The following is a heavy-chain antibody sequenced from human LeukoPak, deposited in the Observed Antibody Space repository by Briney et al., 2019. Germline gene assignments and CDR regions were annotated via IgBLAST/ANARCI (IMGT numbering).Heavy chain of an antibody. CDR2: IYPRDSDT. Sequence: GESLKISCKGSGYSFTDYRIGWVRQMAGKRLEWMGIIYPRDSDTRYSPSFQGQVTISADRSISTAYLQWSSLKVSDTAICYCARRIVTGTSSFYAFDLWGQGTMVTVSS. CDR1: GYSFTDYR. J-gene: IGHJ3*01. CDR3: ARRIVTGTSSFYAFDL. D-gene: IGHD1-7*01. V-gene: IGHV5-51*01.